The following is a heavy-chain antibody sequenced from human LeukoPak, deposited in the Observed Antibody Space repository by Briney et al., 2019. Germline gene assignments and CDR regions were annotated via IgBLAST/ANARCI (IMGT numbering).Heavy chain of an antibody. CDR3: ATSSSEKFDP. V-gene: IGHV1-24*01. CDR2: FDPEDGET. CDR1: GYTLTELS. Sequence: ASVKVSCKVSGYTLTELSMHWVRQAPGKGLEWMGGFDPEDGETIYAQKFQGRVTMTEDTSTDTAYVELSSLRSENTAVYYCATSSSEKFDPWGQGTLVTVSS. J-gene: IGHJ5*02.